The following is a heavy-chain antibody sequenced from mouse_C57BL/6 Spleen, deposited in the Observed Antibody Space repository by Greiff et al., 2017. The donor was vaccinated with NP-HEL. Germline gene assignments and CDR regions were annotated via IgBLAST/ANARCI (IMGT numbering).Heavy chain of an antibody. CDR3: ARGSSYWYFDV. CDR2: INPSSGYT. J-gene: IGHJ1*03. Sequence: QVQLQQSGAELARPGASVKMSCKASGYTFTSYTMHWVKQRPGQGLEWIGYINPSSGYTKYNQKFKDKATLTADESSSTAYMQLSSLTSEDSAVYYCARGSSYWYFDVWGTGTTVTVSS. D-gene: IGHD1-1*01. V-gene: IGHV1-4*01. CDR1: GYTFTSYT.